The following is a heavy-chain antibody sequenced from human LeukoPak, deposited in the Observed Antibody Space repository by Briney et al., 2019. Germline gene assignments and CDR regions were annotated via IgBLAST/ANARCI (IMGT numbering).Heavy chain of an antibody. CDR3: ARVSIAVAAIEYYFDY. D-gene: IGHD6-19*01. J-gene: IGHJ4*02. V-gene: IGHV3-7*01. Sequence: PRGSLRLSCAASGFTFSSDRISSVRQAPAKGLERVANIKQDGRENYYVDSVKGRFTISRDNAKNSLSLQMNSLRAEDTAVYYCARVSIAVAAIEYYFDYGGEGTLVTVSS. CDR2: IKQDGREN. CDR1: GFTFSSDR.